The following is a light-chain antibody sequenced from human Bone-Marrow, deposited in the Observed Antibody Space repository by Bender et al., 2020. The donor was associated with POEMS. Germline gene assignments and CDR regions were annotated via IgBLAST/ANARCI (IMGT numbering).Light chain of an antibody. J-gene: IGLJ3*02. Sequence: QSALTQPASVSGSPGQSITIFCTGSSSDVGKYNLVSWYQHHPGKAPKLMIYEDFKRPSGVSNRFSGSKSDNTASLTISGLQAEDEADYYCCSYVGSSTHWVFGGGTKLTVL. CDR2: EDF. V-gene: IGLV2-23*01. CDR1: SSDVGKYNL. CDR3: CSYVGSSTHWV.